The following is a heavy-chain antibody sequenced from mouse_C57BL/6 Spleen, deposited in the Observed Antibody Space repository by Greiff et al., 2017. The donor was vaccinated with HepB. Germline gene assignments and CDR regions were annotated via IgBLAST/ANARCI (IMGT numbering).Heavy chain of an antibody. D-gene: IGHD1-1*01. CDR1: GYAFSSYW. V-gene: IGHV1-80*01. CDR3: ARSGITTVVANYAMDY. J-gene: IGHJ4*01. Sequence: QVQLKESGAELVKPGASVKISCKASGYAFSSYWMNWVKQRPGKGLEWIGQIYPGDGDTNYNGKFKGKATLTADKSSSTAYMQLSSLTSEDSAVYFCARSGITTVVANYAMDYWGQGTSVTVSS. CDR2: IYPGDGDT.